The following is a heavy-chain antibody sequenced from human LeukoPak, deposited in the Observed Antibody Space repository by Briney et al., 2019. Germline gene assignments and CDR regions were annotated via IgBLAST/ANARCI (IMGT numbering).Heavy chain of an antibody. D-gene: IGHD3-3*01. V-gene: IGHV4-34*01. J-gene: IGHJ2*01. CDR1: GGSFSGYY. CDR3: AKQGYYDFWSGLYWYFDL. CDR2: INHSGIT. Sequence: SETLSLTCADYGGSFSGYYWSWIRQPPGKGLEWIGEINHSGITNYNPSLKSRVTISVDTSKNQFSLKLSSVTAADTAVYYCAKQGYYDFWSGLYWYFDLWGRRTLVTVSS.